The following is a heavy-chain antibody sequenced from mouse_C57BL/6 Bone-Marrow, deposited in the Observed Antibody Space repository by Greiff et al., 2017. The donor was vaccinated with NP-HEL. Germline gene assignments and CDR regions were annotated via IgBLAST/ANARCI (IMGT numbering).Heavy chain of an antibody. V-gene: IGHV3-8*01. CDR1: GYSITSDY. Sequence: EVNLVESGPGLAKPSQTLSLTCSVTGYSITSDYWNWIRKFPGNKLEYMGYISYSGSTYYNPSLKSRISITRDTSKNQYYLQLNSVTTEDTATYYCARSPLWLRRNYYAMDYWGLGTSVTVSS. CDR2: ISYSGST. CDR3: ARSPLWLRRNYYAMDY. J-gene: IGHJ4*01. D-gene: IGHD2-2*01.